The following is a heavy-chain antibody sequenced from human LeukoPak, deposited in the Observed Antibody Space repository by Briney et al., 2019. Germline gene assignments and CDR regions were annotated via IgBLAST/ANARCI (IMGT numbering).Heavy chain of an antibody. Sequence: GGSLRLSCAASGFSFSTYSMIWVRQAPGKGLEWVSSVSGTSEYIYYADSVRGRFTISRDNAKNSLSLQMDSLRAEDTAVYYCVSALVAGTTHWGQGTLVTVSS. CDR3: VSALVAGTTH. V-gene: IGHV3-21*06. J-gene: IGHJ4*02. CDR1: GFSFSTYS. D-gene: IGHD6-19*01. CDR2: VSGTSEYI.